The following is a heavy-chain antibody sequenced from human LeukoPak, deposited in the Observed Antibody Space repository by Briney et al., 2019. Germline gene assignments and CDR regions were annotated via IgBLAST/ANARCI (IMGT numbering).Heavy chain of an antibody. J-gene: IGHJ4*02. V-gene: IGHV3-23*01. CDR3: AKQDIRSSAWYD. D-gene: IGHD6-19*01. CDR1: GFTFSSYA. Sequence: GGSLRLSCAASGFTFSSYAMTWVRQTPGKGLEWVSVISGSGTTTYYADSVKGRFTISRDNSKNTLYLQMNSLRAEDTAVYYCAKQDIRSSAWYDWGQGTLVTVSS. CDR2: ISGSGTTT.